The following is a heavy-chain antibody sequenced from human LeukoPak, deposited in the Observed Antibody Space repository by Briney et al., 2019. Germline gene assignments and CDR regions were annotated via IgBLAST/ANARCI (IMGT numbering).Heavy chain of an antibody. CDR3: VSSFGGYLDY. V-gene: IGHV4-39*01. D-gene: IGHD4-23*01. Sequence: SETLSLTCTVSGGSISSSSYYWGWIRQPPGKGLEWIGSIYYSGSTYYNPSLKSRVTISVDTSKNQFSLKLSSVTAADTAVYYCVSSFGGYLDYWGQGTLVTASS. J-gene: IGHJ4*02. CDR1: GGSISSSSYY. CDR2: IYYSGST.